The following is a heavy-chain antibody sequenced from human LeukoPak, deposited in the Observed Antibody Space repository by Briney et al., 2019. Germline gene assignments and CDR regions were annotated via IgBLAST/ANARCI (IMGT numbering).Heavy chain of an antibody. V-gene: IGHV3-11*04. CDR2: ISSSGSTI. CDR1: GFTFSDYY. D-gene: IGHD5-24*01. Sequence: GGSLRLSRAASGFTFSDYYMSWIRQAPGKGLEWVSYISSSGSTIYYADSVKGRFTISRDNAKNSLYLQMNSLRAEGTAVYYCARDLRGYNYLRQVDAFDIWGQGTMVTVSS. J-gene: IGHJ3*02. CDR3: ARDLRGYNYLRQVDAFDI.